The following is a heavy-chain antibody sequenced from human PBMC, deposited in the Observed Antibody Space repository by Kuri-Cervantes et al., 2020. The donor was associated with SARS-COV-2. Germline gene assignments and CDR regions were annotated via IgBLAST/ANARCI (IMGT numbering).Heavy chain of an antibody. Sequence: GGSLRLSCKGSGYSFTSYWIGWVRQMPGKGLEWMGIIYPADSETRYSPSFQGQVTISADKSTTTAYLQWSSLKASDTAMYYCARLLFWSGFVDSWGQGTLVTVSS. CDR1: GYSFTSYW. J-gene: IGHJ4*02. D-gene: IGHD3-3*01. CDR2: IYPADSET. V-gene: IGHV5-51*01. CDR3: ARLLFWSGFVDS.